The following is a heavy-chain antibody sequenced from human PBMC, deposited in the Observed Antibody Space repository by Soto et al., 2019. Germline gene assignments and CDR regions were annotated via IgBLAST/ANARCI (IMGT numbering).Heavy chain of an antibody. CDR1: GYAFTTYG. D-gene: IGHD1-1*01. V-gene: IGHV1-18*01. CDR2: ISAHNGNT. Sequence: QVHLVQSGAEVKKPGASVKVSCQGSGYAFTTYGITWVRQAPGQGLEWMGWISAHNGNTNYAQKLQGRVTVTRDTSTSTAYMELRSLRYDNTAVYYCARGRYVDYLGQGALVTVSS. CDR3: ARGRYVDY. J-gene: IGHJ4*02.